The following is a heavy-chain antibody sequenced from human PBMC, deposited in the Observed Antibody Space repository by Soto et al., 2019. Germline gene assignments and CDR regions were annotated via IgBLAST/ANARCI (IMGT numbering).Heavy chain of an antibody. V-gene: IGHV3-33*01. Sequence: QVLLVESGGGVVQPGTSLRLSCAASGFTIGSYGMHWVRQAPGKGLEWVAGLWYDGDDKYYGDSVKGRLSISRYNSRNTPYLQMNSLRAEDTAIYYCVRAAYNSFYYFASWGQGTLVTVSS. J-gene: IGHJ4*02. CDR3: VRAAYNSFYYFAS. D-gene: IGHD1-1*01. CDR2: LWYDGDDK. CDR1: GFTIGSYG.